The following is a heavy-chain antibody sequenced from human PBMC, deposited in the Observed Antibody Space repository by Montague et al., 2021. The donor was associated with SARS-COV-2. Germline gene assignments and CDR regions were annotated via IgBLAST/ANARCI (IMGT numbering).Heavy chain of an antibody. D-gene: IGHD5-18*01. Sequence: SETLSLTCTVSGGSISSSSYYWGWIRQPPGKGLEWIGNIYYSGSTYYNSSLKSRVTISVDTSKNQFSLKLSSVTAADTAVYYCARVRIQRWSGPWFDPWGQGTLVTVSS. J-gene: IGHJ5*02. CDR1: GGSISSSSYY. V-gene: IGHV4-39*01. CDR2: IYYSGST. CDR3: ARVRIQRWSGPWFDP.